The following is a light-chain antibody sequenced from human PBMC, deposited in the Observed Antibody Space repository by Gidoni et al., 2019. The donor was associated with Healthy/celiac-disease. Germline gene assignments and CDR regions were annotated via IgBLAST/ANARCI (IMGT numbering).Light chain of an antibody. CDR2: YDS. CDR1: NIRSNS. CDR3: QVWDSSSDHPI. Sequence: SYVLTQPPSVSVAPGKTARITWGGNNIRSNSWHWYQQKPGQAPVLVIYYDSDRPAGIPERFSGSNSGNTATLTISRVEAGDEADYYCQVWDSSSDHPIFGTGTKVTVL. V-gene: IGLV3-21*04. J-gene: IGLJ1*01.